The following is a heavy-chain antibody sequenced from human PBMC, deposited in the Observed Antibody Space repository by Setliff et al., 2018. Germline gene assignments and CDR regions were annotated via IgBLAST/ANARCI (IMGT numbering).Heavy chain of an antibody. CDR1: GFTFSSYS. D-gene: IGHD6-13*01. J-gene: IGHJ6*02. CDR2: ISSSSSYI. CDR3: SKDGALGGSSWYDYYYYGMDV. V-gene: IGHV3-21*04. Sequence: GGSLRLSCAASGFTFSSYSMNWVRQAPGKGLEWVSSISSSSSYIYYADSVKGRFTISRDNAKNSLYLQMNSLRAEDTALYYCSKDGALGGSSWYDYYYYGMDVWGQGTTVTVSS.